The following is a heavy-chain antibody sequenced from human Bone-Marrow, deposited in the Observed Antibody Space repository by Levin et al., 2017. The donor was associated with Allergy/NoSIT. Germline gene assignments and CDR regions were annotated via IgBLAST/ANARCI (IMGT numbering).Heavy chain of an antibody. D-gene: IGHD2-15*01. CDR3: AKVGERYCSGGSCILGGRYYFDY. J-gene: IGHJ4*02. CDR1: GFKFDDHA. Sequence: GGSLRLSCSASGFKFDDHAMHWVRQTPGRGLEWVSGISWESAYIGYADSVKGRFTISRDNAKKSLYLEMNSLRPEDTALYYCAKVGERYCSGGSCILGGRYYFDYWGQGALVTVSS. V-gene: IGHV3-9*01. CDR2: ISWESAYI.